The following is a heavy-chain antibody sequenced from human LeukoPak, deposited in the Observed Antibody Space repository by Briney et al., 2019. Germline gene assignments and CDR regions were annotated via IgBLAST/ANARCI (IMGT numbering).Heavy chain of an antibody. J-gene: IGHJ4*02. CDR3: ARASYGPYFGPDY. CDR1: GGSISSSNW. D-gene: IGHD5-18*01. Sequence: PSGTLSLTCAVSGGSISSSNWWSWIRQPPGKGLEWIGEINHSGSTNYNPSLKSRVTISVDTSKNQFSLKLSSVTAADTAVYYCARASYGPYFGPDYWGQGTLVTVSS. V-gene: IGHV4-4*02. CDR2: INHSGST.